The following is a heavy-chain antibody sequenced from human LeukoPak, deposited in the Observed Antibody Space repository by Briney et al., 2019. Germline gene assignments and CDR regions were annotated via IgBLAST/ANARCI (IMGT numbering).Heavy chain of an antibody. Sequence: GGSLRLSCTASGFTFGDYAMSWVRQAPGKGLEWVSSISGSDDKTYYADSVKDRFTISRDNSKNTLSLQMNSLRAEDTAVYYCAKGRGTTVTSAANYWGQGTLVTVSS. V-gene: IGHV3-23*01. CDR2: ISGSDDKT. D-gene: IGHD4-17*01. J-gene: IGHJ4*02. CDR1: GFTFGDYA. CDR3: AKGRGTTVTSAANY.